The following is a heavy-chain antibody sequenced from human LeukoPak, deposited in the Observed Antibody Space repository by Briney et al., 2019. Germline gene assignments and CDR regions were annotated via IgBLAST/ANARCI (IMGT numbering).Heavy chain of an antibody. CDR1: GGSISSYY. CDR2: IYTSGST. J-gene: IGHJ3*02. D-gene: IGHD3-10*01. CDR3: ARDWSFYGSGTHLSAFDI. Sequence: SETLSLTCTVSGGSISSYYWSWIRQPAGKGLEWIGRIYTSGSTNYNPSLKSRVTMSVDTSKNQFSLKLSSVTAADTAVYYCARDWSFYGSGTHLSAFDIWGQGTMVTVSS. V-gene: IGHV4-4*07.